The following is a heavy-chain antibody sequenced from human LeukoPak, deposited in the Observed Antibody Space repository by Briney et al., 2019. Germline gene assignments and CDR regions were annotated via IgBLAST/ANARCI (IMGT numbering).Heavy chain of an antibody. D-gene: IGHD1-26*01. CDR3: SRNSATYYGPLCY. CDR1: GFPFNTYA. V-gene: IGHV3-23*01. J-gene: IGHJ4*02. CDR2: ISGNSDRT. Sequence: GGSLRLSCAASGFPFNTYAMTWVRQAPGKGLECVSDISGNSDRTNYADSVKGRFTISRDNSKITLYLELNSLRAGDTAVYYCSRNSATYYGPLCYWGQGILVTVSS.